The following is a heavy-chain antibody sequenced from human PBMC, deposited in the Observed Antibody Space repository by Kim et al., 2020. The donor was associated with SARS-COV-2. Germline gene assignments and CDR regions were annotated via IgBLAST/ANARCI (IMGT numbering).Heavy chain of an antibody. V-gene: IGHV4-4*08. D-gene: IGHD1-1*01. CDR1: GGSISSNY. CDR3: ARYTSIGNWYYFDY. J-gene: IGHJ4*02. Sequence: SETLSLTCTVSGGSISSNYWSWIRQPPGKGLAWIGYISASGSSNHSPSLKSRVTMSVDTSKNQFSLKLNSVTAADTAVYYCARYTSIGNWYYFDYWGPGT. CDR2: ISASGSS.